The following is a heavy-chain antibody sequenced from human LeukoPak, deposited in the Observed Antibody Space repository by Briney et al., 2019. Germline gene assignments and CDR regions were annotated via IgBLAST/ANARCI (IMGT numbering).Heavy chain of an antibody. CDR3: ARRTGSAWCVDY. CDR1: GYSFTSHW. J-gene: IGHJ4*02. CDR2: INPGDSDT. V-gene: IGHV5-51*01. D-gene: IGHD6-19*01. Sequence: GESLKISCKGSGYSFTSHWIGWVRQMPGKGLEWMGIINPGDSDTRYSPSFQGQVAISADKSITTAYLQWSSLKASDTAMYYCARRTGSAWCVDYWGQGTLVTVSS.